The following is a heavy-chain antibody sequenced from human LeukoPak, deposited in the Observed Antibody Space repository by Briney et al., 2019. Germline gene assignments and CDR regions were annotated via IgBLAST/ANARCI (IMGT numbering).Heavy chain of an antibody. CDR3: ARDGRGPTRESLDY. CDR1: GGSISSSNW. V-gene: IGHV4-4*02. Sequence: PSGTLSLTCAVSGGSISSSNWWSWVRQPPGKGLEWIGEIYHSGSTNYNPPLKSRVTISVDKSKNQFSLKLSSVTAADTAVYYCARDGRGPTRESLDYWGQGTLVTVSS. CDR2: IYHSGST. J-gene: IGHJ4*02. D-gene: IGHD3-10*01.